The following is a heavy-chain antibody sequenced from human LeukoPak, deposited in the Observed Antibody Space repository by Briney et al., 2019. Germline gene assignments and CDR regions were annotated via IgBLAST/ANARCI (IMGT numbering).Heavy chain of an antibody. CDR1: GFTFTSYW. V-gene: IGHV3-7*03. D-gene: IGHD1-1*01. CDR3: AKSRSGSANWALQIFDN. Sequence: PGGALRLSCAASGFTFTSYWMSWVRQAPGKGLEWVANMNQDGSEKYYVNSVKGRFTISRDNSKNSLFVQMNSLRAEDTAVYFCAKSRSGSANWALQIFDNWGQGTLATVSS. J-gene: IGHJ4*02. CDR2: MNQDGSEK.